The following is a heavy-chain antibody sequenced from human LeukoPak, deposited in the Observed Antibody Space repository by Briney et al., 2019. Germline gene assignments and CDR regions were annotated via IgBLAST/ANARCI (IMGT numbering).Heavy chain of an antibody. V-gene: IGHV3-7*01. J-gene: IGHJ4*02. CDR3: ARVGYNDYDLDY. CDR2: INEGANAK. Sequence: TGGSLRLSCAASSFTFSRYWMSWVHQAPGKGLEWVANINEGANAKYYVDSVKGRFTISRDNAKNSLYLQMNSLRVEDTAVYYCARVGYNDYDLDYWGQGALVTVSS. CDR1: SFTFSRYW. D-gene: IGHD5-12*01.